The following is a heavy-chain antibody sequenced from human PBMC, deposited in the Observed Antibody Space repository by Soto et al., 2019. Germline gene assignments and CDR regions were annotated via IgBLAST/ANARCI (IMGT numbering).Heavy chain of an antibody. CDR1: GFTFSSYA. CDR2: ISYDGSNK. J-gene: IGHJ2*01. Sequence: VQLVESGGGLVQPGGSLRLSCAASGFTFSSYAMHWVRQAPGKGLEWVAVISYDGSNKYYADSVKGRFTISRDNSKNTLYLQMNSLRAEDTAVYYCARDKIAVAGPLGYFDLWGRGTLVTVSS. D-gene: IGHD6-19*01. CDR3: ARDKIAVAGPLGYFDL. V-gene: IGHV3-30-3*01.